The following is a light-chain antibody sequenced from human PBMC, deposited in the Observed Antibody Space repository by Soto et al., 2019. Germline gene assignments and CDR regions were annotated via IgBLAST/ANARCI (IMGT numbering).Light chain of an antibody. CDR3: QQVYAYPST. J-gene: IGKJ4*01. CDR2: AAS. Sequence: IQLTQSPSSLSASVGDRVAITCRASQDIYIYLAWYQQEPGKAPKLLIHAASTLQSGVPSRFSGSGSGTDFTLIISSLQPEDFATYYCQQVYAYPSTFDGGNKVDIK. CDR1: QDIYIY. V-gene: IGKV1-9*01.